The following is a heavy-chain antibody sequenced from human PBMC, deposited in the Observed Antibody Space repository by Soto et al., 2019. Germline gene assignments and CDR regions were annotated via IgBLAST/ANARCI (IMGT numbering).Heavy chain of an antibody. V-gene: IGHV3-23*01. D-gene: IGHD2-2*01. J-gene: IGHJ4*02. CDR3: AKDRDYPRDQFHY. CDR2: ISANGQGI. CDR1: GFTFSINA. Sequence: EVQLLESGGGLVQPGGSLRLSCATSGFTFSINALSWVRQAPGKGLEWVSAISANGQGIYYADSVRGRFSISRDNPRNTVFLHMDSLRAEDTAVYYCAKDRDYPRDQFHYWGQGTLVTVSS.